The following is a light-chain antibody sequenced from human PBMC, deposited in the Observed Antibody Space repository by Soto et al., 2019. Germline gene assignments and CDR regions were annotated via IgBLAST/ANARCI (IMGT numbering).Light chain of an antibody. CDR1: SXDIGAYKY. CDR3: SSYTTGSTLYV. Sequence: QSALTQPASVSGSPGQSITIYCTGSSXDIGAYKYVSWYQQYPGKAPKLIIFEVSNRPSGVSNRFSGSKSGNTASLTIAGLQAEDEADYHCSSYTTGSTLYVFGGGTKVTVL. J-gene: IGLJ1*01. V-gene: IGLV2-14*01. CDR2: EVS.